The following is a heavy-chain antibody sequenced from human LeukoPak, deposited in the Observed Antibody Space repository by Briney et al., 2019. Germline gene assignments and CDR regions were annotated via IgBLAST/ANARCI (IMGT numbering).Heavy chain of an antibody. CDR3: ARGVYHDNPYFDY. V-gene: IGHV3-33*01. D-gene: IGHD3-22*01. CDR1: GFTFRKYG. CDR2: IWYDESNK. J-gene: IGHJ4*02. Sequence: GGSLRLSRAASGFTFRKYGMHWVRQAPGKGHEWVAVIWYDESNKYYAESVKGRFTISRDNSKHTLYLQMNSLRAEDTAVYYCARGVYHDNPYFDYWGQGNLVSVSS.